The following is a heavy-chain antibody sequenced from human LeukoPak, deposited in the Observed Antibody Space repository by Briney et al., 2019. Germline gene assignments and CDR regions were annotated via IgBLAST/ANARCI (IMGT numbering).Heavy chain of an antibody. V-gene: IGHV4/OR15-8*02. D-gene: IGHD3-22*01. CDR1: GDSINIYNY. Sequence: SETLSLTCTVSGDSINIYNYWSWVRQPPGKGLEWIGEADHTGTANYNPSLQSRVTISIDKSRNRFSPRLTSVVAADTAIYYCARDCRFCGGGGYYYPDDLWGQGTLVTVSS. CDR2: ADHTGTA. J-gene: IGHJ5*02. CDR3: ARDCRFCGGGGYYYPDDL.